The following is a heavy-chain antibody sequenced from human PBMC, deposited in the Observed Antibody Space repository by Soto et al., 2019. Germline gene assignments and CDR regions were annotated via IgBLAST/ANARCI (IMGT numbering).Heavy chain of an antibody. CDR3: AKEDGWELHYFDS. Sequence: GGSLRLSCAASGFTFSNAWMNWVRQAPGKGLEWVGRISSSGGNTYYADSVKGRFTISRDNSKSTLYLQMHSLRAEDTAVYYCAKEDGWELHYFDSWGQGTLVTVSS. J-gene: IGHJ4*02. V-gene: IGHV3-23*01. D-gene: IGHD1-26*01. CDR1: GFTFSNAW. CDR2: ISSSGGNT.